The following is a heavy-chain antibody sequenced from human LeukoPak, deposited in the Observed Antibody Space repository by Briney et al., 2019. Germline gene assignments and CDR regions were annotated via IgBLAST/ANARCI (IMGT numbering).Heavy chain of an antibody. CDR3: ARDKFDRFDY. Sequence: SETLSPTCKVSGGSISSGTYYWSWIRQPAGKGPEWIGRIYSSGSTNYNPSLNSRVTTSVDTSKNQFSLKLSSVTAADTAVYYCARDKFDRFDYWGQGALVTVSS. V-gene: IGHV4-61*02. CDR1: GGSISSGTYY. J-gene: IGHJ4*02. D-gene: IGHD3-9*01. CDR2: IYSSGST.